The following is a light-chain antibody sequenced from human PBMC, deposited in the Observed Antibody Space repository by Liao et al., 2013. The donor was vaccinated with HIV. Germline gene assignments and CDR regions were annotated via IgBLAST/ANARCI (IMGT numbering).Light chain of an antibody. CDR2: QDS. V-gene: IGLV3-1*01. J-gene: IGLJ1*01. Sequence: SYELTQPPSVSVSPGQTASITCSGDKLGDKYACWYQQKPGQSPVLVIYQDSKRPSGIPERISGSNSGNTATLTISGTQAMDEADYYCQAWDSSIGYVFGTGTKVTVL. CDR1: KLGDKY. CDR3: QAWDSSIGYV.